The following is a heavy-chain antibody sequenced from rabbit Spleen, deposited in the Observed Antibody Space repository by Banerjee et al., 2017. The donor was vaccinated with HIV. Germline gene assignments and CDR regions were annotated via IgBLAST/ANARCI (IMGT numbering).Heavy chain of an antibody. V-gene: IGHV1S7*01. CDR3: ARDGAGGSYFAL. D-gene: IGHD8-1*01. CDR2: IDPVFGIA. Sequence: QSLEESGGDLVKPGASLTLTCTASGFAFATYYMSWVRQAPGKGLEWIGSIDPVFGIANYASWVNGRFTISRDNAQNTVDLQINSLTAADTATYFCARDGAGGSYFALWGPGTLVTVS. CDR1: GFAFATYY. J-gene: IGHJ4*01.